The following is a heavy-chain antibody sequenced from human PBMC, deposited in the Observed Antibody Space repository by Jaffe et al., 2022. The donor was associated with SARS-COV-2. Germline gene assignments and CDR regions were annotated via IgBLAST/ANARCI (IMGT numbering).Heavy chain of an antibody. CDR3: ARGLIHSPDNEFLEWLLAEWFDP. Sequence: QVQLVQSGAEVKKPGASVKVSCKASGYTFTSYDINWVRQATGQGLEWMGWMNPNSGNTGYAQKFQGRVTMTRNTSISTAYMELSSLRSEDTAVYYCARGLIHSPDNEFLEWLLAEWFDPWGQGTLVTVSS. CDR2: MNPNSGNT. V-gene: IGHV1-8*01. CDR1: GYTFTSYD. J-gene: IGHJ5*02. D-gene: IGHD3-3*01.